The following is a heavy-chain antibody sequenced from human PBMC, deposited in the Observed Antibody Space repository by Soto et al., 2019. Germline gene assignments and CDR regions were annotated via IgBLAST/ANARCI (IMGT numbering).Heavy chain of an antibody. CDR3: AREVVVVVAAPPHAFAI. J-gene: IGHJ3*02. CDR1: GYSFASYY. V-gene: IGHV1-46*01. Sequence: VASVKVSWKACGYSFASYYMHCAQQAPGQGLEWMGIINASGGSTSYAQKFQGRLTMTRDTSTSTVYMELSSLRSEATAVYYCAREVVVVVAAPPHAFAISGEGTIVTVSS. CDR2: INASGGST. D-gene: IGHD2-15*01.